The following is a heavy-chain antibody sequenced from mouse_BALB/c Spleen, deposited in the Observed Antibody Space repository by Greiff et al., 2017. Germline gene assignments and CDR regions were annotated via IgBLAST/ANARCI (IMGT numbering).Heavy chain of an antibody. CDR3: TRDEGTRFAY. J-gene: IGHJ3*01. Sequence: EVMLVESGGGLVKPGGSLKLSCAASGFTFSSYTMSWVRQTPEKRLEWVATISSGGSYTYYPDSVKGRFTISRDNAKNTLYLQMSSLKSEDTAMYYCTRDEGTRFAYWGQGTLVTVSA. D-gene: IGHD2-14*01. CDR2: ISSGGSYT. CDR1: GFTFSSYT. V-gene: IGHV5-6-4*01.